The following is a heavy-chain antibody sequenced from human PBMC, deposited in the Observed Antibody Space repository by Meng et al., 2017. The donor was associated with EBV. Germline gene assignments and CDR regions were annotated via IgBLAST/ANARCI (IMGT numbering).Heavy chain of an antibody. Sequence: QVLLQQFGAEVKKPGSSVKVSCRTSGGTFRSDAVSWVRQAPGQGLEWMGGLIPMSGARHYAQKFHDRVTIITDESTSTHSMELNNLRFEDTAMYYCASESGRGFTPDYWGQGTLVTVSS. D-gene: IGHD3-10*01. CDR3: ASESGRGFTPDY. CDR1: GGTFRSDA. V-gene: IGHV1-69*01. J-gene: IGHJ4*02. CDR2: LIPMSGAR.